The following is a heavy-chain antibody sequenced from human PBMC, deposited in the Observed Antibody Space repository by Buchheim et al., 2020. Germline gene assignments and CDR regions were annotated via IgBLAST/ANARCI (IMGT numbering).Heavy chain of an antibody. CDR1: GFSFSPFG. V-gene: IGHV3-21*01. D-gene: IGHD6-19*01. J-gene: IGHJ4*02. CDR2: VGSGHHT. Sequence: DVQLVESGGGLVMPGGSLTLSYVTSGFSFSPFGMTWVRQAPGKGLEWVATVGSGHHTFYADLVEGRFTVSRDNARSSVYLQLNSLRAEDTAVYFCARDFSGWSRDYWGQGTL. CDR3: ARDFSGWSRDY.